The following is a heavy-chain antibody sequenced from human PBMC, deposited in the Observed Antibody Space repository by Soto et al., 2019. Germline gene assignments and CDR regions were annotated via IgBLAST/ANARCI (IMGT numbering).Heavy chain of an antibody. Sequence: GGSLRLSCAAAGFTISSYAMSWVRQAPGKGLEWVSAISDRGDTTHYADSVKGRFTISRDTSKNTLYLQMNALRAEDTAVYYCAKDKPGTTSFDYWGQGTLVTVSS. CDR2: ISDRGDTT. V-gene: IGHV3-23*01. J-gene: IGHJ4*02. D-gene: IGHD1-1*01. CDR1: GFTISSYA. CDR3: AKDKPGTTSFDY.